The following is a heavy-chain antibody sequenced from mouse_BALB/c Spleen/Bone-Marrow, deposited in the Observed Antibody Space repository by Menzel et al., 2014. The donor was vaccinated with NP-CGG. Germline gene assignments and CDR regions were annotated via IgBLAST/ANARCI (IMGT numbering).Heavy chain of an antibody. CDR1: GYTFTSYW. D-gene: IGHD1-1*01. V-gene: IGHV1-7*01. Sequence: HVPLQQSGAELAKPGASVKMSCKASGYTFTSYWMHWVKQRPGQGLEWIGYINPSTGYTEYNQKFKDKATLTADKSSSTAYMQLSSLTSEDSAVYYCARQITTVDYAMDYWSQGTSVTVSS. CDR2: INPSTGYT. CDR3: ARQITTVDYAMDY. J-gene: IGHJ4*01.